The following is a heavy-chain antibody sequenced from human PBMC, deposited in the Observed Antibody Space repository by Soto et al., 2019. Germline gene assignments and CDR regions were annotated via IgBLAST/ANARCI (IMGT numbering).Heavy chain of an antibody. CDR2: VYYSGST. CDR1: GGSISPYY. Sequence: PSDTLSLTCSVSGGSISPYYWSWIRQPPGKGLEWIGYVYYSGSTNYNPSLKSRVTISADTSTNQFSLKLRSVTAADTAVYYCARERRYTSRWYWLDPWGQGTLVTVSS. J-gene: IGHJ5*02. CDR3: ARERRYTSRWYWLDP. V-gene: IGHV4-59*01. D-gene: IGHD6-13*01.